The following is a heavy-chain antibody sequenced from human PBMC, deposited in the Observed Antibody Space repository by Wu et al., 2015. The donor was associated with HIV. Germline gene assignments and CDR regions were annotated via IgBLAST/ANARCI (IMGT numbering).Heavy chain of an antibody. CDR2: INPNSGGT. D-gene: IGHD4-17*01. CDR3: ARDVPHDYGDNGGAFDI. J-gene: IGHJ3*02. V-gene: IGHV1-2*02. Sequence: QVQLVQSGAEVKKPGASVKVSCKASGYTFTGYYMHWVRQAPGQGLEWMGWINPNSGGTNYAQKFQGRVTMTRDTSISTAYMELSRLRSDDTAVYYCARDVPHDYGDNGGAFDIWGQGTMVTVSS. CDR1: GYTFTGYY.